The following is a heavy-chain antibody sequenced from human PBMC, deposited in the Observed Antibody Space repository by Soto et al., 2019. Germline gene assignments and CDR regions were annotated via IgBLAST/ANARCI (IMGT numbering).Heavy chain of an antibody. Sequence: GGSLRLSCAASGFTVSSNYMSWVRQAPGKGLEWVSVIYSGGSTNYADSVKGRFTISRDNSKNKLYLQMNRLRAEDTDVYYCERETVWCGENNGNTDYWGQGTLVTVSS. V-gene: IGHV3-53*01. CDR3: ERETVWCGENNGNTDY. CDR2: IYSGGST. J-gene: IGHJ4*02. D-gene: IGHD3-10*01. CDR1: GFTVSSNY.